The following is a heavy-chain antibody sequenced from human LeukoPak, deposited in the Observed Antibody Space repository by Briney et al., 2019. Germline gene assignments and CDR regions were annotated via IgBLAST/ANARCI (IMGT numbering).Heavy chain of an antibody. CDR2: LNGGGAPT. V-gene: IGHV3-23*01. D-gene: IGHD2-2*01. CDR3: AKDIRYEDYAFDI. J-gene: IGHJ3*02. CDR1: GFSFSSYA. Sequence: GGSLRLSCAASGFSFSSYAMSWVRQAPGKGLEWVSSLNGGGAPTFYADSVKGRFTISRDNSENRLFLQMNSLRVDDTALYYRAKDIRYEDYAFDIWGQGTMVTVSS.